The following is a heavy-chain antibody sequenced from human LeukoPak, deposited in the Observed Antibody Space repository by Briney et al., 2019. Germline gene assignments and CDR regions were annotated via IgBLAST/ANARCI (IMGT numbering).Heavy chain of an antibody. CDR3: AKDLIVVVRLLDY. CDR2: ISGSGGST. Sequence: GGSLRLSCAASGFTFSSYAMSWVRQAPGKGLEWVSAISGSGGSTYYADSVKGRFTITRDNSKNTLYLQMNSLRAEDTAVYYCAKDLIVVVRLLDYWGQGTLVTVSS. CDR1: GFTFSSYA. J-gene: IGHJ4*02. V-gene: IGHV3-23*01. D-gene: IGHD3-22*01.